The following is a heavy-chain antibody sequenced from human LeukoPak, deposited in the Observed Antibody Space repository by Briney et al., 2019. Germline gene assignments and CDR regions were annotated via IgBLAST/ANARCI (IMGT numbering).Heavy chain of an antibody. D-gene: IGHD3-10*01. CDR1: GGSFSGYY. CDR2: INHSGST. V-gene: IGHV4-34*01. CDR3: ARGEITMVRGVITERYLKFDP. J-gene: IGHJ5*02. Sequence: SETLSLTCAVYGGSFSGYYWSWIRQPPGKGLEWIGEINHSGSTNYNPSLKSRVTISVDTSKNQFSLKLSSVTAADTAVYYCARGEITMVRGVITERYLKFDPWGQGTLVTVSS.